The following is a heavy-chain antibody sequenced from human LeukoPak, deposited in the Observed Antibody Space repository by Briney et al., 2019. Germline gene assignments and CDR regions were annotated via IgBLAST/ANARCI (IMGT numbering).Heavy chain of an antibody. J-gene: IGHJ6*02. CDR2: IYYSGST. D-gene: IGHD3-10*01. CDR3: ARDFRGNYGMDV. V-gene: IGHV4-59*01. Sequence: SETLSLTCTVSGGSISSYSWSWIRQPPGKGLEWIGYIYYSGSTNYNPSLKSRVTISVDTSKNQFSLKLSSVTAADTAVYYCARDFRGNYGMDVWGQGTTVTVSS. CDR1: GGSISSYS.